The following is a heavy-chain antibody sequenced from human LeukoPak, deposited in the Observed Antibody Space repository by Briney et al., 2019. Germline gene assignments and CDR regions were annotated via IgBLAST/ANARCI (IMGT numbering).Heavy chain of an antibody. J-gene: IGHJ4*02. CDR3: ARDRNGYSSGWYVDHFDY. CDR2: IKQYGSEK. D-gene: IGHD6-19*01. CDR1: GFTFSSYW. Sequence: GGSLRLSCAASGFTFSSYWMSWVRQAPGKGLEWVANIKQYGSEKYYVDSVKGRFTISRDNAKNSLYLQMNSLRAEDTAVYYCARDRNGYSSGWYVDHFDYWGQGTLVTVSS. V-gene: IGHV3-7*05.